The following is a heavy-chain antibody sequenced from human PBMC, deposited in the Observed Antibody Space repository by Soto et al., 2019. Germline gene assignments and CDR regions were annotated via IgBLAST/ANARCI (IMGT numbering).Heavy chain of an antibody. D-gene: IGHD6-13*01. CDR2: FFYSGKS. V-gene: IGHV4-39*01. CDR1: GGSISTSSSTYY. J-gene: IGHJ5*02. CDR3: ARLSGSWQSWFDP. Sequence: SETLSLTCSVSGGSISTSSSTYYWGWMRQPPGKGLEWIASFFYSGKSFYNPSLKSRVTMSVDTSKNQFSLNLSSVTAADTAVYYCARLSGSWQSWFDPWGQGTLVTVSS.